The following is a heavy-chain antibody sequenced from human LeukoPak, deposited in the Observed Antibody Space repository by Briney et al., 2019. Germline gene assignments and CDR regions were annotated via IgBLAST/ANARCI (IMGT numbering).Heavy chain of an antibody. V-gene: IGHV3-48*01. J-gene: IGHJ4*02. CDR3: ARDRCSSTSCYWGEDFDY. CDR2: ISSSSHTI. D-gene: IGHD2-2*01. CDR1: GFTFSSYS. Sequence: GGSLRLSCAASGFTFSSYSMNWVRQAPGKGLEWVSYISSSSHTISYADSVKGRFTIDRDNAKNSLYLQMNSLRAEDTAVYYCARDRCSSTSCYWGEDFDYWGQGTLVTVSS.